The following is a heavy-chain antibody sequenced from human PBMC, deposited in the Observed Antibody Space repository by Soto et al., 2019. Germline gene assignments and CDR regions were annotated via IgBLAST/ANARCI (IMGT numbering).Heavy chain of an antibody. CDR1: GGSISSYY. J-gene: IGHJ4*02. CDR3: ARVLSGIHKEFVH. CDR2: IYYSGST. D-gene: IGHD1-26*01. V-gene: IGHV4-59*01. Sequence: PSETLSLTCTVSGGSISSYYWSWIRQPPGKGLEWIGYIYYSGSTNYNPSLKSRVTISVDTSKNQFSLKLSSVTAADTAVYYCARVLSGIHKEFVHWGQGTLVTVP.